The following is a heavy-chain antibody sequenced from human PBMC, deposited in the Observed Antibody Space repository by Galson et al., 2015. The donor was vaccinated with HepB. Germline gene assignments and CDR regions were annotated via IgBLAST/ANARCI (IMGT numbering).Heavy chain of an antibody. J-gene: IGHJ4*02. Sequence: SLRLSCAASGFTFSSYAMSWVRQAPGKGLEWVSAISGSGGSTYYADSVKGRFTISRDNSKNTLYLQMNSLRTEDTAVYYCAKAHSYYYDSSGPIDYWGQGTLVTVSS. D-gene: IGHD3-22*01. CDR3: AKAHSYYYDSSGPIDY. CDR2: ISGSGGST. V-gene: IGHV3-23*01. CDR1: GFTFSSYA.